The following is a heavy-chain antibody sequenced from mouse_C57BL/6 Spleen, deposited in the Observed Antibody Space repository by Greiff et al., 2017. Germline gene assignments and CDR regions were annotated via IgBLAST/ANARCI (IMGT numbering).Heavy chain of an antibody. D-gene: IGHD2-5*01. J-gene: IGHJ1*03. CDR3: ARKDYSNYEGYFDV. CDR2: INPNNGGT. Sequence: EVQLQQSGPELVKPGASVKIPCKASGYTFTDYNMDWVKQSHGKSLEWIGDINPNNGGTSYNQKFKGKATLTVYKSSSTASMELRSLTSEDTAVYYCARKDYSNYEGYFDVWGTGTTVTVSS. V-gene: IGHV1-18*01. CDR1: GYTFTDYN.